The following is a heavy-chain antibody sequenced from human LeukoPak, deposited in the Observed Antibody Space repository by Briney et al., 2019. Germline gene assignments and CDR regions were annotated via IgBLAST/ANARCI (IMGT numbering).Heavy chain of an antibody. D-gene: IGHD2-21*02. J-gene: IGHJ4*02. CDR3: ASLCGGDCYSAGDY. CDR1: GFTFSNYA. CDR2: ISYDGSNK. Sequence: GGSLRLSCAASGFTFSNYAMHWVRQAPGKGLEWVAVISYDGSNKYYADSVKGRFTISRDDSKNTLFLQMNSLRDEDTAVYYCASLCGGDCYSAGDYWGQGTLVTVSS. V-gene: IGHV3-30-3*01.